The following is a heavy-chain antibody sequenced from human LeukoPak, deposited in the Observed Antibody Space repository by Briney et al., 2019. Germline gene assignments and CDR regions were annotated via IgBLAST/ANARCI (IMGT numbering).Heavy chain of an antibody. CDR1: GGSFSIYY. J-gene: IGHJ4*02. CDR2: IYSSGSI. CDR3: ARQLEL. D-gene: IGHD1-7*01. Sequence: SETLSLTCTVFGGSFSIYYWNWIRQPPGKGLEWIGLIYSSGSIKYNPSLKSRLTISLDTSKNQFSLKLTSVTAADTAIYYCARQLELGGQGTLVTVSS. V-gene: IGHV4-59*08.